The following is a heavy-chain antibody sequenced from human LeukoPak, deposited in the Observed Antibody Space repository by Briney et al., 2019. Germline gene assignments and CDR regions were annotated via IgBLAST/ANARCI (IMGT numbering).Heavy chain of an antibody. D-gene: IGHD6-6*01. CDR2: IYDGDRT. CDR1: GFTVTNEY. Sequence: GGSLRLSCAASGFTVTNEYMSWVRQAPGKGLEWVAIIYDGDRTYYIDSVKGRFTLSRDNSKNTLYLQMNSLRAEDTAVYYCAGDSISSPNLDYWGQGTLVTVSS. J-gene: IGHJ4*02. CDR3: AGDSISSPNLDY. V-gene: IGHV3-53*01.